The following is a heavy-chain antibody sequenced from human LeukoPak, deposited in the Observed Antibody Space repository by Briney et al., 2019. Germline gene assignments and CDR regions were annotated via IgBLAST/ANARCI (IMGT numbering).Heavy chain of an antibody. CDR1: GFTFSGYW. CDR3: ARLSRSSSGY. V-gene: IGHV3-7*01. CDR2: INRDGSDT. Sequence: GGSLRLSCAASGFTFSGYWMSWVRQAPGKGLEWVANINRDGSDTQYVDSVKGRFTISRDNAKNSPYLQMNSLRAEDTAVYYCARLSRSSSGYWGQGSLVTVSS. J-gene: IGHJ4*02. D-gene: IGHD6-13*01.